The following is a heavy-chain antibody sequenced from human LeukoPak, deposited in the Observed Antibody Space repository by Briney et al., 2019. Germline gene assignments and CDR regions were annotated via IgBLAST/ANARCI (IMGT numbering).Heavy chain of an antibody. D-gene: IGHD3-3*01. CDR3: ATHGSFGVVTPEYFQH. CDR2: IFYSGST. CDR1: GGSISTYY. Sequence: SETLSLTCTVSGGSISTYYWGWIRQPPGKGLEWIGSIFYSGSTYYNPSLKSRLTISVDTSKNQFSLKLSSVTAADTAVYYCATHGSFGVVTPEYFQHWGQGTLVIVSS. J-gene: IGHJ1*01. V-gene: IGHV4-39*01.